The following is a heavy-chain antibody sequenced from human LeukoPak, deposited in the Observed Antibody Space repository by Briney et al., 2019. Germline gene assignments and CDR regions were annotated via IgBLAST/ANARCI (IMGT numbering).Heavy chain of an antibody. V-gene: IGHV5-51*01. Sequence: GESLKISCEGSGSIFTSYWICWVPRMPGKGLEWRGIIYRGDSDTRYSPSVQGQVTIPADKSISTAYVQWRRLKGSGTAMYYWARQAVGGSPEIDYWGQGTLVTVSS. CDR1: GSIFTSYW. CDR3: ARQAVGGSPEIDY. CDR2: IYRGDSDT. D-gene: IGHD3-10*01. J-gene: IGHJ4*02.